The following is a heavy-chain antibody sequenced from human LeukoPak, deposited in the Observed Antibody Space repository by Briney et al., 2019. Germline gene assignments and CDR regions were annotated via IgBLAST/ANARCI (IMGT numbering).Heavy chain of an antibody. J-gene: IGHJ6*02. Sequence: GASVKVSCKASGYTFTSYYMHWVRQAPGQGLEWMGMINPSCGSTSYAQKFQGRVTMTRDTSTSTVYMELSSLRSEDTAVYYCARGVRYFDWLQDYYYYGMDVWGQGTTVTVSS. D-gene: IGHD3-9*01. CDR3: ARGVRYFDWLQDYYYYGMDV. CDR2: INPSCGST. CDR1: GYTFTSYY. V-gene: IGHV1-46*01.